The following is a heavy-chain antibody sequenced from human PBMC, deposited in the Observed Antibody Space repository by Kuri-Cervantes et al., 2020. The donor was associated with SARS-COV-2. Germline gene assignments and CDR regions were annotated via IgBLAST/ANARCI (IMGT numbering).Heavy chain of an antibody. V-gene: IGHV3-7*01. CDR2: IKQDGSEK. Sequence: GESLKISCAASGFTFSSYWMSWVRQAPGKGLEWVANIKQDGSEKYYVDSVKGRFTISRDNAKNLLYLQMNSLRAEDTAVYYCARAPEMATNRGRSWGQGTLVTVSS. J-gene: IGHJ5*02. CDR3: ARAPEMATNRGRS. CDR1: GFTFSSYW. D-gene: IGHD5-24*01.